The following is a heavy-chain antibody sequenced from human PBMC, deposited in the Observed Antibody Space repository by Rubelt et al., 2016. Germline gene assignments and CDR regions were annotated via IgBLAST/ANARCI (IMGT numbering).Heavy chain of an antibody. V-gene: IGHV4-39*01. D-gene: IGHD6-25*01. J-gene: IGHJ4*02. CDR2: IYYSGST. CDR3: ARLRARQFDY. Sequence: WIGSIYYSGSTYYNPSLKSRVTISVDTSKNQFSLKLSSVTAADTAVYYCARLRARQFDYWGQGTLVTVSS.